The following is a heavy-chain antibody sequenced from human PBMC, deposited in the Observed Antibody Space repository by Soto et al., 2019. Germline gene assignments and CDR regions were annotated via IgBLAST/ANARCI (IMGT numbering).Heavy chain of an antibody. D-gene: IGHD1-1*01. CDR3: VRDGTKTLRDWFDP. CDR2: IYATGTT. Sequence: TLSLTCTVSGASVSGFYWSWIRKSAGKGLEWIGRIYATGTTDYNPSLKSRVMMSVDTSKEQFSLKLRSVTAADTAVYYCVRDGTKTLRDWFDPWGQGISVTVSS. CDR1: GASVSGFY. J-gene: IGHJ5*02. V-gene: IGHV4-4*07.